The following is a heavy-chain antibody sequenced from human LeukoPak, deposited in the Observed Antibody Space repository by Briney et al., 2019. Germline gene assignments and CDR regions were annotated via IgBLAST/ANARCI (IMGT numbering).Heavy chain of an antibody. CDR3: ARDVYGSGSYWFDP. V-gene: IGHV3-48*02. Sequence: PGGSLRLSCAASGFTFSSYAMHWVRQAPGKGLEWVSYISSSGGTIYADSVKGRFTISRDNAKNSLYLQMNSLRDEDTAVYYCARDVYGSGSYWFDPWGQGTLVTVSS. CDR2: ISSSGGTI. J-gene: IGHJ5*02. D-gene: IGHD3-10*01. CDR1: GFTFSSYA.